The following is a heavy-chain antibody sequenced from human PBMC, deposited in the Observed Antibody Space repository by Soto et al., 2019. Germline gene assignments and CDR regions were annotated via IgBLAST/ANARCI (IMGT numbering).Heavy chain of an antibody. J-gene: IGHJ4*02. CDR3: ARRLSSQLVGVDHYYFDY. V-gene: IGHV4-39*01. CDR1: GGSISTSISSSNYY. CDR2: IYHTGNT. D-gene: IGHD6-6*01. Sequence: QLQLQESGPGLVEPSETLSLTCTVSGGSISTSISSSNYYWGWIRQSPGKGLEWIGSIYHTGNTYYTPSLDSRVTISVDTSKNQFSLKLSSVTAADTAVYYCARRLSSQLVGVDHYYFDYWGQGTLVTVAS.